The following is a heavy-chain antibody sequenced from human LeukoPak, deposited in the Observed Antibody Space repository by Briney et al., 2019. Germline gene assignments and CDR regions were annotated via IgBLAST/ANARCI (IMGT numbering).Heavy chain of an antibody. D-gene: IGHD5-24*01. J-gene: IGHJ4*02. Sequence: GGSLRLSCAASGFTFSSYTMHWVRQAPGKGLEWVAFISHDGGNKYYADSVKGRFTLSRDNSKNTLYLQMNSLRAEDTAVYYCARGPREMATNFDYWGQGILVTVSS. CDR1: GFTFSSYT. CDR2: ISHDGGNK. CDR3: ARGPREMATNFDY. V-gene: IGHV3-30-3*01.